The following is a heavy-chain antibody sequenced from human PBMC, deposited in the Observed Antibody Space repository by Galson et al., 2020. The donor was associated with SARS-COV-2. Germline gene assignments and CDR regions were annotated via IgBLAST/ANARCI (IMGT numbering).Heavy chain of an antibody. CDR2: ITGSGGNT. CDR1: GFSFSTYA. CDR3: AKDWGGERCDGDCLVD. Sequence: GGSLRLSCAASGFSFSTYAMSWVRQAPGKGLEWVSSITGSGGNTNYADSVRGRFTISRDNSQNTVYLQMNSLGAEDTAVYYCAKDWGGERCDGDCLVDWGQGTLVTVSS. D-gene: IGHD2-21*02. V-gene: IGHV3-23*01. J-gene: IGHJ4*02.